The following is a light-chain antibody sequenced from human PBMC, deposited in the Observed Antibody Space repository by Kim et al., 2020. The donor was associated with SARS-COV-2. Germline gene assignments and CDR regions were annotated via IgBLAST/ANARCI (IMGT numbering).Light chain of an antibody. CDR1: QDIRSY. V-gene: IGKV1-17*03. CDR2: GAS. Sequence: SASVGDRVTITCRASQDIRSYLAWFQQKPGKVPKGLIYGASTLQSGVPSRFSGSGSGTEFTLTISSLQPEDFASYYCLQYNSFPYAFGQGTSWRS. J-gene: IGKJ2*01. CDR3: LQYNSFPYA.